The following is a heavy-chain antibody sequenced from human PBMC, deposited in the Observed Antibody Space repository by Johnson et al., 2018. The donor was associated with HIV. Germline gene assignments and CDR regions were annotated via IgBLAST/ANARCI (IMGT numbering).Heavy chain of an antibody. CDR2: ISTSGSTL. D-gene: IGHD1-26*01. J-gene: IGHJ3*02. V-gene: IGHV3-NL1*01. CDR3: AKDSGSYYLTWAFDI. Sequence: QVQLVESGGGVVQPGRSLRLSCAASGFTFSNYGMHWARQAPGKGLEWVSYISTSGSTLYYADSVKGRFTISRANSKNTLYLQMNSLRAEDKAVYYCAKDSGSYYLTWAFDIWGQGTMVTVSS. CDR1: GFTFSNYG.